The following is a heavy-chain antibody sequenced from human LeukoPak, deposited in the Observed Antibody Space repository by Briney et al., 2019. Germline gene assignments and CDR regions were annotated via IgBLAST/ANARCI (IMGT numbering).Heavy chain of an antibody. Sequence: GESLQISCKGSGYSFTSYWIGWVRQMPGKGLEWMGIIYPGNSDTRYSPSFQGQVTISADKSISTAYLQWSSLKASDTAMYYCARVIYDSSGFDAFDIWGQGTMVTVSS. CDR1: GYSFTSYW. D-gene: IGHD3-22*01. V-gene: IGHV5-51*01. J-gene: IGHJ3*02. CDR3: ARVIYDSSGFDAFDI. CDR2: IYPGNSDT.